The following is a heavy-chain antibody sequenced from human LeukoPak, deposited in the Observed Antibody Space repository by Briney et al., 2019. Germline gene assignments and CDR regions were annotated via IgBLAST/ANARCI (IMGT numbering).Heavy chain of an antibody. Sequence: SETLSLTCTVSGGSISSGGYYWGWIRQHPGKGLEWIGYIYYSGSTYYNPSLKSRVTISVDTSKNQFSLKLSSVTAADTAVYYCATNRDSSGYYVDYWGQGTLVTVSS. CDR1: GGSISSGGYY. V-gene: IGHV4-31*03. J-gene: IGHJ4*02. D-gene: IGHD3-22*01. CDR2: IYYSGST. CDR3: ATNRDSSGYYVDY.